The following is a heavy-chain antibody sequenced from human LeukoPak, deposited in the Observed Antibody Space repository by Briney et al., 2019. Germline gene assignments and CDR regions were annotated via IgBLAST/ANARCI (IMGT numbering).Heavy chain of an antibody. J-gene: IGHJ4*02. D-gene: IGHD3-10*01. V-gene: IGHV4-61*02. CDR3: ARVSLVRGAPDYYFDY. CDR1: GGSISSGGYS. Sequence: SETLSLTCAVSGGSISSGGYSWSWIRQPAGKGLEWIGRIYTSGSTNYNPSLKSRVTMSVDTSKNQFSLKLSSVTAADTDVYYWARVSLVRGAPDYYFDYWGQGTLVTVSS. CDR2: IYTSGST.